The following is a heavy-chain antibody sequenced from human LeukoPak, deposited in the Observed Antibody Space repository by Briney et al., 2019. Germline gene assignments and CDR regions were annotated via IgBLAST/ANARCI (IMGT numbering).Heavy chain of an antibody. V-gene: IGHV4-59*01. D-gene: IGHD1-26*01. CDR3: ARSSSGSYVDYYYYGMDV. J-gene: IGHJ6*02. Sequence: SETLSLTCTVSGGSISSYYWSWIRQPPGKGLEWIGYIYYSGSTNYNPSLKSRVTISVDTSKNQFSLKLSSVTAADTAVYYCARSSSGSYVDYYYYGMDVWGQGTTVTVSS. CDR1: GGSISSYY. CDR2: IYYSGST.